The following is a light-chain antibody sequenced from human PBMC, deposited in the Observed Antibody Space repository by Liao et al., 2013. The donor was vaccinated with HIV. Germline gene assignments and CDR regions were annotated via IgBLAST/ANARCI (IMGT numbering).Light chain of an antibody. CDR1: NLGDKY. Sequence: SYELTQSPSVSVSPGQTATITCSGDNLGDKYANWYQQKPGQSPLLVMSQDSQRPSGIPERFSGSNSGNTATLTISGTQAMDEADYYCQVWDRFSSFVFGTGTKVTVL. J-gene: IGLJ1*01. V-gene: IGLV3-1*01. CDR3: QVWDRFSSFV. CDR2: QDS.